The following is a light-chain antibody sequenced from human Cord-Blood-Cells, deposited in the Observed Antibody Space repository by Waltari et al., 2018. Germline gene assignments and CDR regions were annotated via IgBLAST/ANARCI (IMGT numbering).Light chain of an antibody. CDR1: ALPKQY. CDR2: EDC. J-gene: IGLJ3*02. CDR3: QSADSRGTYPV. V-gene: IGLV3-25*02. Sequence: SYELTQPPSVSVSPGQTARITCSGDALPKQYAYWYQQQPGQAPVLVIYEDCERPSGIPERFSVCSSGTTVTLTIIGGQAEDEADYYCQSADSRGTYPVVGGGTKLTVL.